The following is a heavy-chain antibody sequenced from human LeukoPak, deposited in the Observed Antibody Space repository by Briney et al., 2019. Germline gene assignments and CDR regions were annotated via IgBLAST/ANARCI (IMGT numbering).Heavy chain of an antibody. V-gene: IGHV3-30*12. D-gene: IGHD5-18*01. CDR2: ISSDGSQK. CDR1: GFTFSSYA. J-gene: IGHJ6*03. Sequence: GGSLRLSCAASGFTFSSYAMHWVRQAPGKGLEWVSFISSDGSQKYYADSVKGRFTISRDKAKNSLYLQMNSLRAEDTAVYYCARSRTAMVIVYYYYYMDVWGKGTTVTVSS. CDR3: ARSRTAMVIVYYYYYMDV.